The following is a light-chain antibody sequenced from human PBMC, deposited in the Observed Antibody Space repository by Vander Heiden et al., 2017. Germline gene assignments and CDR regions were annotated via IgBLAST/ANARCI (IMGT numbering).Light chain of an antibody. V-gene: IGLV2-14*01. CDR2: EVS. Sequence: QSALTQPASVSGSPGQSITISCTGTSSDVGGYNYVSWYQQHPGKATKRMMDEVSNRPSGVSNRFAGSKSGNTASRTISGLQAEDEADDYCSLSTSSSTPVGFGGGTKLTVL. J-gene: IGLJ3*02. CDR1: SSDVGGYNY. CDR3: SLSTSSSTPVG.